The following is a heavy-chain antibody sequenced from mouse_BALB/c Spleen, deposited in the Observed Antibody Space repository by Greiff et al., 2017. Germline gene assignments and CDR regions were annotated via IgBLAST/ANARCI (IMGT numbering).Heavy chain of an antibody. Sequence: EVHLVESGGGLVKPGGSLKLSCAASGFTFSSYAMSWVRQSPEKRLEWVAEISSGGSYTYYPDTVTGRFTISRDNAKNTLYLEMSSLRSEDTAMYYCTLQGYYAMDYWGQGTSVTVSS. V-gene: IGHV5-9-4*01. CDR3: TLQGYYAMDY. CDR2: ISSGGSYT. CDR1: GFTFSSYA. J-gene: IGHJ4*01.